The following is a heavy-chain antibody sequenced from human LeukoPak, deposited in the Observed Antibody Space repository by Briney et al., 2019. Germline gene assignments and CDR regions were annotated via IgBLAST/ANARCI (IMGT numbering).Heavy chain of an antibody. V-gene: IGHV4-4*07. J-gene: IGHJ4*02. CDR3: ARDLLGYYSGSFDF. D-gene: IGHD3-10*01. CDR1: GGSISSYY. Sequence: SETLSLTCTVSGGSISSYYWSWIRQPAGKGLEWIGRISSRGITNYNPSLKSRVTMSIDTSKNQFSLRLDSVTAADTAVYYCARDLLGYYSGSFDFWGQGTLVTVSS. CDR2: ISSRGIT.